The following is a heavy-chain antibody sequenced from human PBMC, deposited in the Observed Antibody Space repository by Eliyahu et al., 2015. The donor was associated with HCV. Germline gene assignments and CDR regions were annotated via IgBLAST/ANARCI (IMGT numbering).Heavy chain of an antibody. V-gene: IGHV4-39*01. CDR3: ARPGSGTYTFYY. J-gene: IGHJ4*02. CDR2: ISHSGST. Sequence: QLQLQESGPGLVKSSETLSLTCTVSGGSISSTSDYWGWIRQPPGRGLEWIGSISHSGSTYYNSSLNSRVTISVGTSKNQFSLRLTSLTAADTAVYYCARPGSGTYTFYYWGQGILVTVSS. D-gene: IGHD3-10*01. CDR1: GGSISSTSDY.